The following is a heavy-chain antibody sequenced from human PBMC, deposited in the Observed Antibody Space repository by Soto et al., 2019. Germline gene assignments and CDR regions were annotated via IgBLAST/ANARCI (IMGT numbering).Heavy chain of an antibody. J-gene: IGHJ5*02. V-gene: IGHV4-30-4*01. CDR1: GGAISSGDYY. CDR3: AREREGIVRFDP. Sequence: SETLSLTCTVSGGAISSGDYYWSWIRQPPGKGLEWIGYIYYSGSTYYNPSLKSRVTISVDTSKNQFSLKLSSATAADTAVYYSAREREGIVRFDPWRQGTLVTVSS. CDR2: IYYSGST. D-gene: IGHD2-15*01.